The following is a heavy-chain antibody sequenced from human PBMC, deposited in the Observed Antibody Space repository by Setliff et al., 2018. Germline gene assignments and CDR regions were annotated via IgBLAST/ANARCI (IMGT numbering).Heavy chain of an antibody. CDR2: IYTSWST. CDR1: GGSISNTYYY. CDR3: ARGRAGHSGH. D-gene: IGHD6-19*01. Sequence: PSETLSLTCTVSGGSISNTYYYWSWIRQPAGKGLEWIGHIYTSWSTNYNPSLRSRVTISLDASKNQFSLKLSSVTAADTAVYYCARGRAGHSGHWGQGTLVTVSS. J-gene: IGHJ4*02. V-gene: IGHV4-61*09.